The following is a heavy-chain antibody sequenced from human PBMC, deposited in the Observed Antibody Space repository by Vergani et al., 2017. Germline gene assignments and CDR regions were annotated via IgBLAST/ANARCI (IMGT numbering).Heavy chain of an antibody. Sequence: QVQLVQSGAEVKKPGASVKVSCKASGYTFTRSPMHWVRQAPGQRLEWMGWINAGNGNPKYSQKFQGRVTITRDTSASTAYMELSSLRSEDTAVYYCARDRYSPALGDFDYWGQGTLVTVSS. J-gene: IGHJ4*02. CDR2: INAGNGNP. D-gene: IGHD3-16*01. CDR1: GYTFTRSP. CDR3: ARDRYSPALGDFDY. V-gene: IGHV1-3*01.